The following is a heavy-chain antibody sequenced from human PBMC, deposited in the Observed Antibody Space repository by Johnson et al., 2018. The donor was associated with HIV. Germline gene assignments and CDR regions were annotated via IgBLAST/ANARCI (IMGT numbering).Heavy chain of an antibody. D-gene: IGHD6-13*01. CDR2: ISYDGSNK. CDR1: GFTFSSYS. CDR3: ARDPAAAGGI. J-gene: IGHJ3*02. V-gene: IGHV3-30*03. Sequence: QVQLVESGGGVVQPGRSLRLSCAASGFTFSSYSMHWVRQAPGKGLEWVAVISYDGSNKYYADSVKGRFTISRDNSKNTLYLQMNSLRAEDTAVYYGARDPAAAGGIWGQGTMVTVSS.